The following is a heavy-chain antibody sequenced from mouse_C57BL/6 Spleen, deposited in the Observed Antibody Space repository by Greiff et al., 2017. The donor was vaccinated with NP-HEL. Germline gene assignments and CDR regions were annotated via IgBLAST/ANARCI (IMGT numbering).Heavy chain of an antibody. J-gene: IGHJ2*01. Sequence: QVQLQQPGAELVRPGSSVKLSCKASGYTFTSYWMDWVKQRPGQGLEWIGNIYPSDSETHYNQKFKDKATLTVNKSSSTAYMELRSLTSEDSAVYYCARLIYYDYDPYFDYWGQGTTLTVSS. D-gene: IGHD2-4*01. CDR3: ARLIYYDYDPYFDY. CDR1: GYTFTSYW. CDR2: IYPSDSET. V-gene: IGHV1-61*01.